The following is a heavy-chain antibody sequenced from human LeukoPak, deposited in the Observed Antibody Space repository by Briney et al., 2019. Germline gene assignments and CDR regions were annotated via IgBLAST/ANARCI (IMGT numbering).Heavy chain of an antibody. CDR3: ARALLGTPISHVRWFDP. V-gene: IGHV4-39*07. CDR2: IYYSGST. J-gene: IGHJ5*02. Sequence: SETLSLTCTVSGGSISSSSYYWGWIRQPPGKGLEWIGSIYYSGSTYYNPSLKSRVTISVDTSKNQFSLKLSSVTAADTAVYYCARALLGTPISHVRWFDPWGQGTLVTVSS. CDR1: GGSISSSSYY.